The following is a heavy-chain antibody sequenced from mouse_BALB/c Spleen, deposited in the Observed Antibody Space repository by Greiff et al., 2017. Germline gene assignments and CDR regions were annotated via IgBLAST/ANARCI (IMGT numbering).Heavy chain of an antibody. CDR2: INPYNDGT. J-gene: IGHJ4*01. D-gene: IGHD1-1*01. CDR3: ARWHYGSSVYAMDY. CDR1: GYTFTSYV. Sequence: VQLKESGPELVKPGASVKMSCKASGYTFTSYVMHWVKQKPGQGLEWIGYINPYNDGTKYNEKFKGKATLTSDKSSSTAYMELSSLTSEDSAVYYCARWHYGSSVYAMDYWGQGTSVTVSS. V-gene: IGHV1-14*01.